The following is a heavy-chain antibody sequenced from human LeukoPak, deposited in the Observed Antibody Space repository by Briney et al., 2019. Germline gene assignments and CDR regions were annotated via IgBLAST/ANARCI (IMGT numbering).Heavy chain of an antibody. CDR2: NKSKTEGRTT. Sequence: GGSLRLSCAASGFTSSNAWMSWVRQVQGKGGEAVCRNKSKTEGRTTDYDATVKGRFTISRVESKNTLYLQMNSLKTEDTAVYYCTTAVRFYWGQGTLVTVSS. J-gene: IGHJ4*02. V-gene: IGHV3-15*01. CDR3: TTAVRFY. CDR1: GFTSSNAW. D-gene: IGHD3-3*01.